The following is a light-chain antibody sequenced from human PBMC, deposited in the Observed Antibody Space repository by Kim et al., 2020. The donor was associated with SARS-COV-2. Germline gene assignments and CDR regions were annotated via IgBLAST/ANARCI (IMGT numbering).Light chain of an antibody. CDR3: QQRSNWPPALT. CDR1: QSVSTY. J-gene: IGKJ4*01. V-gene: IGKV3-11*01. Sequence: PGERATLSCRASQSVSTYLAWYQQKPGQAPRLLIYDASNRATGIPDRFSSSGSGTDFTLTISSLESEDFAVYYCQQRSNWPPALTFGGGTKVDI. CDR2: DAS.